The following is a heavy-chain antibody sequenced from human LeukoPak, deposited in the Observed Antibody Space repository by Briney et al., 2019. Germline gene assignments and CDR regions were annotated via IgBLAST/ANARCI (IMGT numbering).Heavy chain of an antibody. V-gene: IGHV4-59*12. CDR2: ISYRGNT. D-gene: IGHD3-22*01. J-gene: IGHJ3*02. CDR3: AGTYYFDSSGHYFGGNGFDI. CDR1: GGALSSYH. Sequence: SETLFLTCTVSGGALSSYHWSWIRQSPGRGLEWLGHISYRGNTDYNPALKSRVTISVDMFYNQFSLKLSSVTAADTAVYYCAGTYYFDSSGHYFGGNGFDIWGQGTMVTVSS.